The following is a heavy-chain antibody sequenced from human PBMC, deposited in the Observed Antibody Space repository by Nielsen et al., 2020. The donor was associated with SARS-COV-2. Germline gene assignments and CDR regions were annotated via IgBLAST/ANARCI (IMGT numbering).Heavy chain of an antibody. CDR1: GGSISSGDYY. CDR3: ARDGSGSFDY. CDR2: INHSGST. V-gene: IGHV4-39*07. J-gene: IGHJ4*02. Sequence: SETLSLTCTVSGGSISSGDYYWSWIRQPPGKGLEWIGEINHSGSTNYNPSLKSRVTISGDTSKNQFSLKLRSVAAADTAVYYCARDGSGSFDYWGQGTLVTVSS.